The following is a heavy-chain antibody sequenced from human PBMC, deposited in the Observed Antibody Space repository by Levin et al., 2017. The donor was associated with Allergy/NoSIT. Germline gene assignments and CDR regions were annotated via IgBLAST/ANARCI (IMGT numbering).Heavy chain of an antibody. CDR3: AREYYYDSRGRFDY. D-gene: IGHD3-22*01. CDR2: ITSSGGYI. CDR1: GFTFSFYS. J-gene: IGHJ4*02. V-gene: IGHV3-21*01. Sequence: GGSLRLSCAASGFTFSFYSMNWVRQAPGKGLEWVSSITSSGGYIYYADSVKGRFTISRDNAKNSLYLQMNSLRAEDTAVYYCAREYYYDSRGRFDYWGQGTLVTVSS.